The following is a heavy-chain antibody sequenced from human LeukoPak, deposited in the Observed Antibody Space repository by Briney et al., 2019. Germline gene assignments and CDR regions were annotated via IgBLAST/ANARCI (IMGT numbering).Heavy chain of an antibody. V-gene: IGHV1-8*01. CDR2: INPKTGST. CDR3: ARDQEGFDY. CDR1: GYTFTSYD. J-gene: IGHJ4*02. Sequence: ASVKVSCKASGYTFTSYDINWVRQATGQGLEWMGWINPKTGSTSYAQKFQGRVTVTRDTSTSTVHMELSGLRSEDTAVYYCARDQEGFDYWGQGTLVTVSS.